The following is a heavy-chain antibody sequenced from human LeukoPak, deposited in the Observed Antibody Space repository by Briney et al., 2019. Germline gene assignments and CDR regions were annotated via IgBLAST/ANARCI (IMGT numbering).Heavy chain of an antibody. CDR1: GGSFSGYY. D-gene: IGHD6-13*01. V-gene: IGHV4-34*01. Sequence: SETLSLTCAVYGGSFSGYYWSWIRQPPGKGLEWIGEINHSGSTNYNPSLKSRVTISVDTSKNQFSLKLSSVTAADTAVYYCARGEYSSSLWGQGTLVTVSS. CDR3: ARGEYSSSL. CDR2: INHSGST. J-gene: IGHJ4*02.